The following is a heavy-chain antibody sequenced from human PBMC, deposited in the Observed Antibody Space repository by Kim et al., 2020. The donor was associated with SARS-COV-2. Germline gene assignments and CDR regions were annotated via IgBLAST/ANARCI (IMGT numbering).Heavy chain of an antibody. CDR3: ARDQVGGVGVNWFDP. J-gene: IGHJ5*02. Sequence: GGSLRLSCAASGFTFSSYEMNWVRQAPGKGLEWVSYISSSGSTIYYADSVKGRFTISRDNAKNSLYLQMNSLRAEDTAVYYCARDQVGGVGVNWFDPWGQGTLVTVSS. CDR2: ISSSGSTI. D-gene: IGHD2-21*01. V-gene: IGHV3-48*03. CDR1: GFTFSSYE.